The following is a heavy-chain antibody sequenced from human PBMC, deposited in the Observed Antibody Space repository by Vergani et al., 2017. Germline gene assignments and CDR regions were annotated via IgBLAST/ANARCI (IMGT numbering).Heavy chain of an antibody. J-gene: IGHJ6*03. D-gene: IGHD3-9*01. CDR2: ISYDGSNK. CDR1: GFTFSSYG. V-gene: IGHV3-30*03. CDR3: ARGYYDILTDHYYYYYMDV. Sequence: QVQLVESGGGVVQPGRSLRLSCAASGFTFSSYGMHWVRQAPGKGLEWVAVISYDGSNKYYADSVKGRFTISRNNSKNTLYLQMNSRRSEDTAVYYCARGYYDILTDHYYYYYMDVWGKGTTVTVSS.